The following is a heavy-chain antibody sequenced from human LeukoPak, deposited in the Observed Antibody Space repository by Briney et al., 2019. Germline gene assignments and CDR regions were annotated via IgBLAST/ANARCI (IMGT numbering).Heavy chain of an antibody. CDR1: GFTFSTSG. CDR2: ISSSSTI. CDR3: ARGAWRWEMATTQFDY. Sequence: GGSLRLSCAASGFTFSTSGMHWVRQAPGKGLEWLSYISSSSTIYYADSVKGRFTISRDNSKNTLYLQMNSLRAEDTAVYYCARGAWRWEMATTQFDYWGQGTLVTVSS. J-gene: IGHJ4*02. V-gene: IGHV3-48*01. D-gene: IGHD5-24*01.